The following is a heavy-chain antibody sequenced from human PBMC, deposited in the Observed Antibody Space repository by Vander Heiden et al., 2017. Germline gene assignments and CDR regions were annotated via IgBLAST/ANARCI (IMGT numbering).Heavy chain of an antibody. J-gene: IGHJ2*01. Sequence: VQLVESGGGLVQPGGSLRLSCAASGFTLSNYGMNWVRQAPGKGLVWVARIKSDGSSTYYADSVKGRFTVSRDNAKNTLDMEMNSLRVEDTAVYYCARESRATYWYFDLWGRGTLVTVSS. CDR1: GFTLSNYG. CDR2: IKSDGSST. V-gene: IGHV3-74*01. D-gene: IGHD5-12*01. CDR3: ARESRATYWYFDL.